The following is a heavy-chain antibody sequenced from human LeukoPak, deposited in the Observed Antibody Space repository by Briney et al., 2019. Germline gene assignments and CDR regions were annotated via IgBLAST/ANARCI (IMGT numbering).Heavy chain of an antibody. D-gene: IGHD5-12*01. J-gene: IGHJ4*02. V-gene: IGHV3-21*01. CDR1: GFTFSSYS. CDR2: ISSSSSYI. Sequence: GGSLRLSCAASGFTFSSYSMNWVRQAPGKGLEWVSSISSSSSYIYYADSVKGRFTISRDNAKISVYLQMNSLRDENTAVYYCATWLRALDYWGQGTLVTVSS. CDR3: ATWLRALDY.